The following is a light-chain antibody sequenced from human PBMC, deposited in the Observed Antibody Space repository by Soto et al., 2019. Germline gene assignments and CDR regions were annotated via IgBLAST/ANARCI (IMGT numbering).Light chain of an antibody. V-gene: IGKV1-5*03. CDR3: QHYNSYSEA. J-gene: IGKJ1*01. Sequence: IQLTPHPSTLPASVGDRVTITCWASQSISTWLAWYQQKPGKAPKLLIYKASTIKSGVPSRFSGSGSGTEFTLTISSLQPEDFATYYCQHYNSYSEASGQGTKVDIK. CDR1: QSISTW. CDR2: KAS.